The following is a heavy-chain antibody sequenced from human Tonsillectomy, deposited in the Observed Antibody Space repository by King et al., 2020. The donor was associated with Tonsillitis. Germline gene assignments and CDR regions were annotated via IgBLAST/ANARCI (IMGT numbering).Heavy chain of an antibody. CDR2: ITSSSTYI. CDR3: ARTVYCSGGSCYSTNFQH. D-gene: IGHD2-15*01. V-gene: IGHV3-21*01. CDR1: GYTFSSYS. Sequence: QLVQSGGGLDKPGGSLRLSCAASGYTFSSYSMNWVRQAPGKGLEWVSTITSSSTYIYYTDKVKGRFTISRDNAKNSLYRQMNSLRAEDTAVYYCARTVYCSGGSCYSTNFQHCGQGTLCTVSS. J-gene: IGHJ1*01.